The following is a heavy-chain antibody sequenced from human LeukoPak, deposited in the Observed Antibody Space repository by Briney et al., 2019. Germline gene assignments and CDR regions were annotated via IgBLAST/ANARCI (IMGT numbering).Heavy chain of an antibody. CDR2: IYSGGST. J-gene: IGHJ3*02. CDR3: ARGGSYLSAFDI. D-gene: IGHD1-26*01. Sequence: GGSLRLSCAASGFTVSSNDMSWVRQAPGKGLEWVSIIYSGGSTFYADSVKGRFTIFRDNSKNTLYLQMNSLRAEDTAVYYCARGGSYLSAFDIWGQGTMVTVSS. V-gene: IGHV3-53*01. CDR1: GFTVSSND.